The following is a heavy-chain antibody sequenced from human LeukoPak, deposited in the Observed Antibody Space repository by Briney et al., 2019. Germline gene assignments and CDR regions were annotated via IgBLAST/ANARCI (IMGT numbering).Heavy chain of an antibody. V-gene: IGHV3-11*01. CDR3: ARVDTAMVIAFDI. D-gene: IGHD5-18*01. CDR1: GFTFGDYS. J-gene: IGHJ3*02. Sequence: GGSLRLSCTASGFTFGDYSMSWIRQAPGKGLEWVSYISSSGSTIYYADSVKGRFTISRDNAKNSLYLQMNSLRAEDTAVYYCARVDTAMVIAFDIWGQGTMVTVSS. CDR2: ISSSGSTI.